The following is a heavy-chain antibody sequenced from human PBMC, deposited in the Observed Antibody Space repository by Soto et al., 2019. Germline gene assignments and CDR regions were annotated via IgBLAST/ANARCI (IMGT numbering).Heavy chain of an antibody. CDR1: GDSIRSSIYQ. V-gene: IGHV4-39*01. D-gene: IGHD1-1*01. J-gene: IGHJ4*02. CDR2: AYYSEST. CDR3: ARHRNWKADY. Sequence: PSETLPLTCIVSGDSIRSSIYQWGWIRQPPGRGLEWIGSAYYSESTYYNPSLKSRVTISVDTSKNQFSLRVNSVTAADTAVYYCARHRNWKADYWGQGTLVTVSS.